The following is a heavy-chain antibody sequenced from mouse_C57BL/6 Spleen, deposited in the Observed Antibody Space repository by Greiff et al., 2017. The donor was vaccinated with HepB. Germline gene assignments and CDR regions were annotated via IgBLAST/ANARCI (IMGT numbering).Heavy chain of an antibody. Sequence: QVHVKQSGAELVKPGASVKMSCKASGYTFTSYWITWVKQRPGQGLEWIGDIYPGSGSTNYNEKFKSKATLTVDTSSSTAYMQLSSLTSEDSAVYYCARGPGYFDYWGQGTTLTVSS. CDR3: ARGPGYFDY. CDR1: GYTFTSYW. CDR2: IYPGSGST. J-gene: IGHJ2*01. V-gene: IGHV1-55*01.